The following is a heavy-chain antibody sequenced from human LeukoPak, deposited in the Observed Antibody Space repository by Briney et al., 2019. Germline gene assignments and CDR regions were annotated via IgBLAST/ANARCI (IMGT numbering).Heavy chain of an antibody. CDR1: GFTVGNSY. CDR2: IYSGGNT. CDR3: ARETSGSHWN. Sequence: PGGSLRLSCAASGFTVGNSYLNWVRQAPGKGLVRVSVIYSGGNTYYADSVKGRFTISRDNSKNTLYLQMNSLRVEDTAVYYCARETSGSHWNWGQGTLVTVSS. D-gene: IGHD1-26*01. V-gene: IGHV3-66*01. J-gene: IGHJ4*02.